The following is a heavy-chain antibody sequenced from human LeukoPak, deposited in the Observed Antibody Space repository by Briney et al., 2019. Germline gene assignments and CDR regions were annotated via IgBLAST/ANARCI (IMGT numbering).Heavy chain of an antibody. CDR1: GGSISSYY. V-gene: IGHV4-59*01. CDR2: IYYNGST. CDR3: ARLDYTFDY. Sequence: PSETLSLTCTVSGGSISSYYWSWIRQPPGKGPEWIGYIYYNGSTNYNPSLKSRVTISVDTSKNQFSLKLSSVTAADTAVYYCARLDYTFDYWGQGTLVTVSS. D-gene: IGHD3/OR15-3a*01. J-gene: IGHJ4*02.